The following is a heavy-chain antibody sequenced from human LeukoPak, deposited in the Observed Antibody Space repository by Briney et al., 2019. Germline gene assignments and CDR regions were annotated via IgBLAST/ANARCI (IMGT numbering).Heavy chain of an antibody. D-gene: IGHD6-13*01. CDR1: GYSFTSYW. CDR2: IYPGDSDA. J-gene: IGHJ4*02. Sequence: GESLKISCKGSGYSFTSYWIGWVRQMPGKGLEWMGIIYPGDSDARYSPSFQGQVTISADKSISTAYLQWSSLKASDTAMYYCARTRDYGSSWYVYYYFDYWGQGTLVTVSS. CDR3: ARTRDYGSSWYVYYYFDY. V-gene: IGHV5-51*01.